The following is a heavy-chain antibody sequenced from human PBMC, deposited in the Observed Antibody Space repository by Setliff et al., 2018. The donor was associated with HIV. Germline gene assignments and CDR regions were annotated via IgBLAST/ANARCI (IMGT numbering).Heavy chain of an antibody. V-gene: IGHV1-69*13. D-gene: IGHD3-22*01. CDR2: IIPIFGTT. CDR3: ARALGISSDSNRFDY. J-gene: IGHJ4*02. CDR1: GGTFRNNP. Sequence: SVKVSCKASGGTFRNNPINWVRQAPGQGLEWMGGIIPIFGTTNYAQKFQDRVTITADESTSTVYMELGSLRPEDTAVYYCARALGISSDSNRFDYWGQGTLVTVTS.